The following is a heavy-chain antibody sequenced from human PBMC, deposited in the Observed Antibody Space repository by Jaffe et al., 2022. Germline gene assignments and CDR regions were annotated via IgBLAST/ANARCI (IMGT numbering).Heavy chain of an antibody. V-gene: IGHV4-61*01. D-gene: IGHD3-3*01. J-gene: IGHJ4*02. Sequence: QVQLQESGPGLVKPSETLSLTCTVSGGSVSSGSYYWSWIRQPPGKGLEWIGYIYYSGSTNYNPSLKSRVTISVDTSKNQFSLKLSSVTAADTAVYYCARGHDFWSGGVDYWGQGTLVTVSS. CDR1: GGSVSSGSYY. CDR2: IYYSGST. CDR3: ARGHDFWSGGVDY.